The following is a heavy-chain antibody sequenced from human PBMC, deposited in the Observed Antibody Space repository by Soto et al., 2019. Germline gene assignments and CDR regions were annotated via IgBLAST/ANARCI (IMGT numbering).Heavy chain of an antibody. V-gene: IGHV3-33*01. D-gene: IGHD4-17*01. CDR3: ARDLNSYGDYVPTWFDY. Sequence: QVQLVESGGGVVQPGRSLRLSCAASGFTFSSYGMHWVRQAPGKGLEWVAVIWYDGSNKYYADSVKGRFTISRDNSKITLYLQMNSLRAEDTAVYYCARDLNSYGDYVPTWFDYWGQGTLVTVSS. CDR1: GFTFSSYG. CDR2: IWYDGSNK. J-gene: IGHJ4*02.